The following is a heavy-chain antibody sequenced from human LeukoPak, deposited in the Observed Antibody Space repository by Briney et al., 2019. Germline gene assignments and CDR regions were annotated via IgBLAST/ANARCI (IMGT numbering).Heavy chain of an antibody. Sequence: GGSLRLSCTGSGFTFGDYAMTWVRQAPGKGLEWVGFIRSQIYGGTPEYAASVKGRFTISRDDSEGVAYLQMNSLKTEDTAVYYCTRDQTPYYWGQGTLVTVSS. CDR2: IRSQIYGGTP. CDR1: GFTFGDYA. J-gene: IGHJ4*02. CDR3: TRDQTPYY. V-gene: IGHV3-49*04.